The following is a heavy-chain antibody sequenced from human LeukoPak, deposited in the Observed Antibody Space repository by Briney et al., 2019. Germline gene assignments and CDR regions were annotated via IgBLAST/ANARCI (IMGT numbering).Heavy chain of an antibody. V-gene: IGHV3-30-3*01. CDR1: GFTFSSYA. J-gene: IGHJ4*02. D-gene: IGHD3-22*01. Sequence: GGSLRLSCAASGFTFSSYAMHWVRQAPGKGLEWVAVISYDGSNKYHADSVKGRFTISRDNSKNTLYLQMNSLRAEDTAVYYCAKDITGWTVVVHPSPFDSWGQGTLVTVSS. CDR3: AKDITGWTVVVHPSPFDS. CDR2: ISYDGSNK.